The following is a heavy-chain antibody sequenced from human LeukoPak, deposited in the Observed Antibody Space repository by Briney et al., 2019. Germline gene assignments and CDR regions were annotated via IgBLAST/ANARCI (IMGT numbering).Heavy chain of an antibody. CDR3: TRRIVGYCSSTSCYSGLYGMDV. V-gene: IGHV3-73*01. CDR2: IRSKANSYAT. Sequence: GGSLRLSCAASGFTFSSYAMSWVRQASGKGLEWVGRIRSKANSYATAYAASVKGRFTISRDDSKNTAYLQMNSLKTEDTAVYYCTRRIVGYCSSTSCYSGLYGMDVWGQGTTVTVSS. J-gene: IGHJ6*02. D-gene: IGHD2-2*01. CDR1: GFTFSSYA.